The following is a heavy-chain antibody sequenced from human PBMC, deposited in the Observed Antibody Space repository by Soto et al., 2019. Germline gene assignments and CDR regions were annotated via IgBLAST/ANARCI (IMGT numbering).Heavy chain of an antibody. CDR3: ARDSEWLVTYYYGMDV. CDR2: IWYDGSNK. V-gene: IGHV3-33*01. J-gene: IGHJ6*02. Sequence: QVQLVESGGGVVQPGRSLRLSCAASGFTFSSYGMHWVRQAPGKGLEWVAVIWYDGSNKYYADSVKGRFTISRDNSKNTLYLQMNSLRAEDTAVYYCARDSEWLVTYYYGMDVWGQGTTVTVSS. CDR1: GFTFSSYG. D-gene: IGHD6-19*01.